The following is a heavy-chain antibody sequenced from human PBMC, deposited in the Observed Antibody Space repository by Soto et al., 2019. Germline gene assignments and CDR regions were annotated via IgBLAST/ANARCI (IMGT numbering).Heavy chain of an antibody. Sequence: QVQLVESGGDVVQPGRSLRLSCAASGFTFSSYAMHWVRQAPGKGLEWVAVISYDGSNKYYADSVKGRFTISRDNSKNTLYLQMNSLRAEDTAVYYCASRSGPDEYYYYGMDVWGQGTTVTVSS. J-gene: IGHJ6*02. D-gene: IGHD6-19*01. CDR2: ISYDGSNK. CDR3: ASRSGPDEYYYYGMDV. CDR1: GFTFSSYA. V-gene: IGHV3-30-3*01.